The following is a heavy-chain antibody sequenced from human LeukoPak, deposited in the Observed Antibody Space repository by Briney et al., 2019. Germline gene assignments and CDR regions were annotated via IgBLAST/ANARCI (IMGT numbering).Heavy chain of an antibody. V-gene: IGHV3-21*01. CDR1: GFTFSTYS. Sequence: KTGGSLRLSCAASGFTFSTYSMNWVRQAPGKGLEWVSSISSSSSYIYYADSVKGRFTISRDNAKNSLYLQMNSLRAEDTAVYYCARDDYDILTGSKRGCWFDPWGQGTLVTVSS. CDR3: ARDDYDILTGSKRGCWFDP. D-gene: IGHD3-9*01. CDR2: ISSSSSYI. J-gene: IGHJ5*02.